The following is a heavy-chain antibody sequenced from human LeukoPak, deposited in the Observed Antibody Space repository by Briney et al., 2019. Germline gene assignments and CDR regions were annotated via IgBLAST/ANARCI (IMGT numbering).Heavy chain of an antibody. CDR1: GGSVSRGGYY. CDR3: ARDYYDSSGYSRLQYFQH. Sequence: SQTLSLTCTVSGGSVSRGGYYWNWIRQHPAKGLEWIGYISYSGNTHYNPSLKSRVTISKDTSKNQFSLKLSSVTAADTAVYYCARDYYDSSGYSRLQYFQHWGQGTLVTVSS. V-gene: IGHV4-31*03. J-gene: IGHJ1*01. D-gene: IGHD3-22*01. CDR2: ISYSGNT.